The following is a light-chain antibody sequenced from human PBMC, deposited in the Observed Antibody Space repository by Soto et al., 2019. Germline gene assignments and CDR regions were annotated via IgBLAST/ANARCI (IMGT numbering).Light chain of an antibody. CDR2: KAS. CDR3: QQYNDKWT. J-gene: IGKJ1*01. Sequence: DIQMTQSPSTLSASVGDRVTITCRASQSVSRWLAWYQQKPGKAPKLLIYKASTLDSGVPSRFSGSGSGTAFTLAISSLQPDDSETYYCQQYNDKWTFGQGTKVEIK. CDR1: QSVSRW. V-gene: IGKV1-5*03.